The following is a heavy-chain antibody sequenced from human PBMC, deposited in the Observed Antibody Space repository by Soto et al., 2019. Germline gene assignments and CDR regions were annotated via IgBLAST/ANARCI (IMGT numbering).Heavy chain of an antibody. D-gene: IGHD1-1*01. CDR3: AGAHGTGTTV. J-gene: IGHJ4*02. CDR1: GFTFSSYN. CDR2: ISASSSST. V-gene: IGHV3-48*02. Sequence: EVQLVESGGGLVQPGGSLRLSCAASGFTFSSYNMNWVRQAPGKGLEWVSFISASSSSTYYADSVKGRFTISRDNSRNSLYMQMNNLRDEDTAVYYSAGAHGTGTTVWGQGTLVTVSS.